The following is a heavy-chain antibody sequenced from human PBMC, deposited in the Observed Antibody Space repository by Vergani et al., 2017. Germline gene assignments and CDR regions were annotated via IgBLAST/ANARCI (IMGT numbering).Heavy chain of an antibody. D-gene: IGHD6-13*01. V-gene: IGHV3-23*01. CDR1: GFTFSSYA. Sequence: EVQLLESGGGLVQPGGSLRLSCAASGFTFSSYAMSWVRQAPGKGLEWVSAISGSGGSTYYADSVKGRFTISRDNSTNTLYLQMNSLRAEDTSVYYCAKDNPTSQTHSSSPGTGDYWGQGTLVTVSS. J-gene: IGHJ4*02. CDR2: ISGSGGST. CDR3: AKDNPTSQTHSSSPGTGDY.